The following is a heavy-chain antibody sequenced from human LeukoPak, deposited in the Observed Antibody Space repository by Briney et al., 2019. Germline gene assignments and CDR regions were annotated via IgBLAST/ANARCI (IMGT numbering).Heavy chain of an antibody. CDR2: INDNGDTT. Sequence: GGSLRLSCAASGFTFSNYAFHWVRQAPGKGLEYVSAINDNGDTTYYADSVKGRFTISRDISKNTLFLQMGSLRTEDMAVYYCARGHRSSWFDAFDIWGQGTMVTVSS. D-gene: IGHD6-13*01. V-gene: IGHV3-64*02. J-gene: IGHJ3*02. CDR1: GFTFSNYA. CDR3: ARGHRSSWFDAFDI.